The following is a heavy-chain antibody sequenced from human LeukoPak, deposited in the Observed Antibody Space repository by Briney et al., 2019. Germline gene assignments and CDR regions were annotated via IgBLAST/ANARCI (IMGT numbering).Heavy chain of an antibody. CDR2: INPDGSSS. J-gene: IGHJ6*04. CDR1: GFTFDHYG. V-gene: IGHV3-74*01. CDR3: ARDTDFGDV. D-gene: IGHD3-3*01. Sequence: GRSLRLSCVASGFTFDHYGMHWVRQAPGKGLVWVSRINPDGSSSTYGDSVEGRFTISRDNAKNTLYLQMNSLRAEDTAVYYCARDTDFGDVWGKGTTVTVSS.